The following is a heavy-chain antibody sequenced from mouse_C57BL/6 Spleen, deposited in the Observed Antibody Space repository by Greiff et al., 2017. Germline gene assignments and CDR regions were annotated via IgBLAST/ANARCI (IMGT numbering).Heavy chain of an antibody. CDR3: ARKDYSNYVGFAY. D-gene: IGHD2-5*01. CDR2: IEPSDSYT. Sequence: QVQLQQPGAELVMPGASVKLSCKASGYTFTSYWMHWVKQRPGQGLEWIGEIEPSDSYTNYNQKFKGKSTLTVDKSSSTAYMQLSSLTSEDSAVYYCARKDYSNYVGFAYWGQGTLVTVSA. J-gene: IGHJ3*01. V-gene: IGHV1-69*01. CDR1: GYTFTSYW.